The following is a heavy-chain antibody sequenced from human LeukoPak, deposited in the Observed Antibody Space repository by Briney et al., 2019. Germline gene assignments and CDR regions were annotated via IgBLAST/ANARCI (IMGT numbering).Heavy chain of an antibody. CDR3: AKIAVAGKPAYYYYYGMDV. J-gene: IGHJ6*02. CDR2: IYYSGST. Sequence: SETLSLTCTVSGGSISSYYWSWIRQPPGKGLEWIGYIYYSGSTNYNPSLKSRVTISVDTSKNQFSLKLSSVTAADTAVYYCAKIAVAGKPAYYYYYGMDVWGQGTTVTVSS. CDR1: GGSISSYY. D-gene: IGHD6-19*01. V-gene: IGHV4-59*08.